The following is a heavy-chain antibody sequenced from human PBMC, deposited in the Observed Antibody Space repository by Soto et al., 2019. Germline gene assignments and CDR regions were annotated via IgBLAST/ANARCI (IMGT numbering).Heavy chain of an antibody. V-gene: IGHV3-23*01. CDR1: GFTFSSYA. J-gene: IGHJ4*02. D-gene: IGHD2-15*01. CDR2: ISGSGGST. CDR3: SGGVVVAAPVDY. Sequence: GGSLRLSCAASGFTFSSYAMSWVRQAPGKGLEWVSAISGSGGSTYYADSVKGRFTISRDNSKNTLYLQMNSLRAEYTAVYYCSGGVVVAAPVDYWGQGTLVTVSS.